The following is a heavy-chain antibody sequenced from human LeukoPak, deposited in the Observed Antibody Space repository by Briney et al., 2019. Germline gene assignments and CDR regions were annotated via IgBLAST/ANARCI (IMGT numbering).Heavy chain of an antibody. CDR3: ARDWDVCGGSCSRTFDP. CDR2: IYHSGST. CDR1: GGSINSGSYY. Sequence: PSQTLSLTCTVSGGSINSGSYYWSWIRQPAGKGLEWIGSIYHSGSTYYNPSLKSRVTISVDTSKNQFSLKLSSVTAADTAVYYCARDWDVCGGSCSRTFDPWGQGTLVTVSS. J-gene: IGHJ5*02. V-gene: IGHV4-61*02. D-gene: IGHD2-15*01.